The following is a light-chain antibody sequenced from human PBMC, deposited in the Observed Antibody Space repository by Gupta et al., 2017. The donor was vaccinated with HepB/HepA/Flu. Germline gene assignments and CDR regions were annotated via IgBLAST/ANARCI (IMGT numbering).Light chain of an antibody. V-gene: IGKV3-15*01. CDR1: QSVSSN. CDR2: GAS. J-gene: IGKJ1*01. Sequence: EIVMTQSQATLSVSPGERATLSCRASQSVSSNLAWYQQKPGQAPRLLIYGASTRATGIPARFSGSGSGTEFTLTISSLQSEDFAVYYCQQYKNWPPVTFGQGTKVEIK. CDR3: QQYKNWPPVT.